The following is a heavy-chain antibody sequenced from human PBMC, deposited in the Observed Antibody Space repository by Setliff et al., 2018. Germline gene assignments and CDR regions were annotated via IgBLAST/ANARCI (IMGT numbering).Heavy chain of an antibody. J-gene: IGHJ5*02. D-gene: IGHD3-10*01. Sequence: GESLKISCKDSGYSFTSYWIGWVRQMPGKGLEWMGIIYPGDSDTRYSPPFQGQVTISADKSISTAYLQWSSLKASDTAMYYCARLAMVRGVTSNWFDPWGQGTLVTVSS. CDR2: IYPGDSDT. V-gene: IGHV5-51*01. CDR1: GYSFTSYW. CDR3: ARLAMVRGVTSNWFDP.